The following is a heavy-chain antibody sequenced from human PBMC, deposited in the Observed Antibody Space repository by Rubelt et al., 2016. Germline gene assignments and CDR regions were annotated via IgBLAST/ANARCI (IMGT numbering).Heavy chain of an antibody. J-gene: IGHJ5*02. CDR3: ARGAGAGIRSWFDP. CDR1: GDSVNRNY. V-gene: IGHV4-59*02. Sequence: QVQLQESGPGLVKPLETLSLTCSVSGDSVNRNYWSWIRQAPDKGMEWIGYIYYIGSTNYNPSLKSRVTVSIETSKNQFSRKLTAVPAADTAVYYCARGAGAGIRSWFDPWGQGTLVTVSS. D-gene: IGHD6-19*01. CDR2: IYYIGST.